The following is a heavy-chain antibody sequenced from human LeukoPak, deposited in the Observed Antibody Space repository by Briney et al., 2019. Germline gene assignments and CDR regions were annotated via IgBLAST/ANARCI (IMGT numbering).Heavy chain of an antibody. Sequence: DPGGSLRLSCAASGFTFSSYAMSWVRQAPGKGLEWVSAISGSGGSTYYADSVKGRFTISRDNSKNTLYLQMNSLRAEDTAVYYCAKDGPSEVGGYCSSTSCSYFDYWGQETLVTVSS. CDR1: GFTFSSYA. D-gene: IGHD2-2*01. V-gene: IGHV3-23*01. CDR2: ISGSGGST. CDR3: AKDGPSEVGGYCSSTSCSYFDY. J-gene: IGHJ4*02.